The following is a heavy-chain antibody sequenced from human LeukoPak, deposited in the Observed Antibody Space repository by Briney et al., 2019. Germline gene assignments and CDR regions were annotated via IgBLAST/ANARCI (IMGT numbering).Heavy chain of an antibody. Sequence: ASVKVSCKASGYTFTSYGISWVRQAPGQGLEWMGWISAYNGNTNYAQKLQGRVTMTTDTSTSTAYMELRSLRSNDTAVYYCARGDSSSYYYYYMDVWGKGTTVTVSS. J-gene: IGHJ6*03. D-gene: IGHD2-21*01. V-gene: IGHV1-18*01. CDR2: ISAYNGNT. CDR3: ARGDSSSYYYYYMDV. CDR1: GYTFTSYG.